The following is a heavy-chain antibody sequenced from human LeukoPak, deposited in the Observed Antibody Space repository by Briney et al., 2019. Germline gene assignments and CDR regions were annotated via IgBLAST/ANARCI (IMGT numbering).Heavy chain of an antibody. V-gene: IGHV1-18*01. CDR2: ISAYNGNT. CDR3: ARDWCVGQYYYGSGSYCY. CDR1: GYTFTSYG. Sequence: GASVKVSCKASGYTFTSYGISWVRQAPGQGLEWMGWISAYNGNTNYAQKLQGRVTMTTDTSTSTAYMELRSLRSDDTAVYYCARDWCVGQYYYGSGSYCYWGQGTLVTASS. D-gene: IGHD3-10*01. J-gene: IGHJ4*02.